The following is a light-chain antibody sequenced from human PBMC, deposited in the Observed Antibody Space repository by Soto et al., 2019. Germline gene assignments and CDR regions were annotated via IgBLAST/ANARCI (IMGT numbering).Light chain of an antibody. J-gene: IGLJ2*01. CDR3: QAWESSTVV. CDR1: KLGDKY. CDR2: QDR. Sequence: SYELTQPPSVSVSPGQTASITCSGDKLGDKYACWYQQKPGQYPVLVIYQDRKRPSGIPERFSGSNSGNTATLTISGTQAMDEADYYCQAWESSTVVFGGGTKLTVL. V-gene: IGLV3-1*01.